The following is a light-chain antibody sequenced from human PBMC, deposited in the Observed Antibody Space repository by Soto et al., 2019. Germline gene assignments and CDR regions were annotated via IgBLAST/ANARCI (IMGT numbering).Light chain of an antibody. Sequence: QSVLTQPPSVSAAPGQKVTISCSGSSSNIGNNYVSWYQQLPGTAPKLLIYGGNNRPSGVPDRFSGSRSGTSASLAITGLQAEDEADYYCQSYDMSLNNHVFGTGTKVTVL. CDR3: QSYDMSLNNHV. CDR2: GGN. J-gene: IGLJ1*01. V-gene: IGLV1-40*01. CDR1: SSNIGNNY.